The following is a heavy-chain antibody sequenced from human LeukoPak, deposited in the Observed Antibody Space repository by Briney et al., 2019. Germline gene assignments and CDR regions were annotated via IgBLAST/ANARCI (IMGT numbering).Heavy chain of an antibody. D-gene: IGHD6-19*01. V-gene: IGHV3-30*03. J-gene: IGHJ3*02. Sequence: GGSLRLSCAASGFTFSSYGMHWVRQAPGKGLEWVAVISYDGSNKYYADSVKGRFTISRDNSKNTLYLQMNSLRAEDTAVYYCARDWGIAVAGNAFDIWGQGTMVTVSS. CDR1: GFTFSSYG. CDR3: ARDWGIAVAGNAFDI. CDR2: ISYDGSNK.